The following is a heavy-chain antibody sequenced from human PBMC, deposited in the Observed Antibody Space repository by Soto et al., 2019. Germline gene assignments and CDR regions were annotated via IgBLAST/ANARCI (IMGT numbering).Heavy chain of an antibody. D-gene: IGHD6-19*01. Sequence: GGSLRLSCAASGFTFSGYAMSWVRQAPGKGLEWVSTVSGSAGSTYYADSVKGRFTISRDNSKNTLSLQMNSLRAEDTAIYYCAKDLGCSSGPTHWGQGTLVTVSS. CDR2: VSGSAGST. CDR1: GFTFSGYA. J-gene: IGHJ1*01. V-gene: IGHV3-23*01. CDR3: AKDLGCSSGPTH.